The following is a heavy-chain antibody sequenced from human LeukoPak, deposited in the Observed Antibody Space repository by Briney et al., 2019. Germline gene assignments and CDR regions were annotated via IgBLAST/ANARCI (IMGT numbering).Heavy chain of an antibody. J-gene: IGHJ4*02. V-gene: IGHV1-46*01. CDR3: ARAPAVGATWGYFDY. Sequence: ASVKVSCKASGYTFTSYYMHWVRQAPGQGLEWMGIINPSGGSTSYAQKFQGRVTMTRDTSTSTVYMELSSLRSEDTAVYYCARAPAVGATWGYFDYWGQGTLVTVSS. D-gene: IGHD1-26*01. CDR2: INPSGGST. CDR1: GYTFTSYY.